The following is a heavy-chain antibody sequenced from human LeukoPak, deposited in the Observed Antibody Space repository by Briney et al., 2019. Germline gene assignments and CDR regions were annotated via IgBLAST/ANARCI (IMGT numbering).Heavy chain of an antibody. J-gene: IGHJ5*02. CDR1: GGSISSGGYY. Sequence: SQTLSLTCTVSGGSISSGGYYWSWIRQHPGKGLEWIGYIYYSGSTYYNPSLKSRVTISVDTSKNQFSLKLSSVTAADTAVYYCARAWEYGSGSYYNGVNWFDPWGRGTLVTVSS. CDR2: IYYSGST. D-gene: IGHD3-10*01. V-gene: IGHV4-31*03. CDR3: ARAWEYGSGSYYNGVNWFDP.